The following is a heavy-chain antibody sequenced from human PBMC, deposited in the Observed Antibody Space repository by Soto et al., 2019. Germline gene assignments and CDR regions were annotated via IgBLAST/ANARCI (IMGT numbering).Heavy chain of an antibody. CDR3: ARQWDYYDSSGITLPGYADV. CDR2: ISGSGGST. D-gene: IGHD3-22*01. CDR1: GFTFSSYA. V-gene: IGHV3-23*01. Sequence: GGSLRLSCAASGFTFSSYAMSWVRQAPGKGLEWVSAISGSGGSTYYADSVKGRFTISRDNSKNTLNLQMNSLRAEDTAMYYCARQWDYYDSSGITLPGYADVWGQGTTVTVS. J-gene: IGHJ6*02.